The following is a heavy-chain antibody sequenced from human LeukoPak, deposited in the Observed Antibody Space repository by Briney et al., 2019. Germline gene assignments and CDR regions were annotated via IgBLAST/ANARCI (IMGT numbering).Heavy chain of an antibody. Sequence: GESLRLSCAASGFTFTTYWMTWVRQAPGKGLEWVASINQDGTEKYYVDSVKGRFTISRDNAKNSLYLQMNSLRAEDTALYYCARDYSSGWYFGPMDVWGKGTTVTVSS. CDR1: GFTFTTYW. D-gene: IGHD6-19*01. CDR2: INQDGTEK. CDR3: ARDYSSGWYFGPMDV. J-gene: IGHJ6*03. V-gene: IGHV3-7*03.